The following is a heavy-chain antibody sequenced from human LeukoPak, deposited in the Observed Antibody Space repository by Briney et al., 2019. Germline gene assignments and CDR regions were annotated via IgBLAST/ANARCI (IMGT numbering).Heavy chain of an antibody. V-gene: IGHV1-2*02. J-gene: IGHJ6*03. CDR1: GYTFTGYY. Sequence: ASVKVSCKASGYTFTGYYMHWVRQAPGQGLEWMGWINPNSGGTSYAQKFQGRVTMTRDTSISTAYMELSRLRSDDTAVYYCARGLSSSSWFVPYYYYMDVWGKGTTVTVSS. CDR3: ARGLSSSSWFVPYYYYMDV. D-gene: IGHD6-13*01. CDR2: INPNSGGT.